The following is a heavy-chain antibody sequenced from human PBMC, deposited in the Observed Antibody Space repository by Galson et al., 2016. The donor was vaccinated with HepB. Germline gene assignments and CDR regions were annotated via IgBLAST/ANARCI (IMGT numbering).Heavy chain of an antibody. D-gene: IGHD5-24*01. V-gene: IGHV1-69*13. CDR2: IINLYGTA. J-gene: IGHJ6*02. Sequence: SVKVSCKASGGTFSSYAISWVRQAPGQGLEWMGVIINLYGTANYALKFQGRVTITADESTSTAHMEVSSLRYEDTAVYYCARVRDGDNTHFYYGMDVWGQGTSVTVS. CDR1: GGTFSSYA. CDR3: ARVRDGDNTHFYYGMDV.